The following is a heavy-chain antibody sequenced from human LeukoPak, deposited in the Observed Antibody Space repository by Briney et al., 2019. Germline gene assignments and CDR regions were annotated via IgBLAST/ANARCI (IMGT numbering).Heavy chain of an antibody. J-gene: IGHJ6*02. CDR1: GFTFSSYA. V-gene: IGHV3-64*04. D-gene: IGHD3-3*01. Sequence: GGSLRLSCSASGFTFSSYAMHWVRQAPGKGLEYVSSISSNGGSTYYADSVKGRFTISRDNSKNTLYLQMNSLRAEDTAVYYCARYRLESFRFKNYYYGVDVWGQGTTVTVSS. CDR3: ARYRLESFRFKNYYYGVDV. CDR2: ISSNGGST.